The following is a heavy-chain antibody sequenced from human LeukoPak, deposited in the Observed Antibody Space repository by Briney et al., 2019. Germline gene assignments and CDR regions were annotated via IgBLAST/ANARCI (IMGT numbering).Heavy chain of an antibody. D-gene: IGHD1-14*01. CDR1: GFIFYYYA. Sequence: GGSLRIFRAASGFIFYYYAMNWVRQAPGKGLEWVSAISGGGHSTYYADSVKGRFTTSRDNSKNTLYLQMNSLRAEDTAVYFCAKGLNPGAFDIWGQGTMITVSS. V-gene: IGHV3-23*01. CDR3: AKGLNPGAFDI. J-gene: IGHJ3*02. CDR2: ISGGGHST.